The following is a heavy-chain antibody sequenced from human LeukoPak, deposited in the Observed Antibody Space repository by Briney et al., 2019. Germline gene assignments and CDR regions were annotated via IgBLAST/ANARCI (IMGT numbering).Heavy chain of an antibody. J-gene: IGHJ4*02. V-gene: IGHV4-34*01. Sequence: PSETLSLTCAVYGGSFSGYYWSWIRQPPGKGLEWIGEINHSGSTNYNPTLKSRVTISVDTSKNQFSLKLSSVTAADTAVYYCATLDWGSEVTTDYWGQGTLVTVSS. CDR3: ATLDWGSEVTTDY. CDR2: INHSGST. D-gene: IGHD4-17*01. CDR1: GGSFSGYY.